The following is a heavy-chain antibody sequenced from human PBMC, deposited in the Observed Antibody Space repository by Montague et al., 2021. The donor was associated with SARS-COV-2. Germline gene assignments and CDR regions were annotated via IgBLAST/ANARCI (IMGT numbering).Heavy chain of an antibody. Sequence: SLRLSCAASGFTFSSYAMHWVRQAPGKGLEYVSAISSNGGSTYYANSVKGRLTISRDNSKNTLYLQMGSLRAEDMAVYYCARDVGGYVDYWGQGTLVTVSS. V-gene: IGHV3-64*01. CDR1: GFTFSSYA. D-gene: IGHD3-22*01. CDR2: ISSNGGST. CDR3: ARDVGGYVDY. J-gene: IGHJ4*02.